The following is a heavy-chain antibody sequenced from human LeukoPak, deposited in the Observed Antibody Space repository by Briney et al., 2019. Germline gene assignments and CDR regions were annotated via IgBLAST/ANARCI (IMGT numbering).Heavy chain of an antibody. CDR2: ISGSGIST. J-gene: IGHJ4*02. Sequence: GGSLRLSCAAAGFTFSDYGMNWVRQAPGKGLEWVSGISGSGISTYYADSVKGRFTISRDNSKNTLYLQMNSLRAEDTAVYYCAKLLGPTSFVLRFLEWSFDYWGQGTLVTVSS. D-gene: IGHD3-3*01. V-gene: IGHV3-23*01. CDR1: GFTFSDYG. CDR3: AKLLGPTSFVLRFLEWSFDY.